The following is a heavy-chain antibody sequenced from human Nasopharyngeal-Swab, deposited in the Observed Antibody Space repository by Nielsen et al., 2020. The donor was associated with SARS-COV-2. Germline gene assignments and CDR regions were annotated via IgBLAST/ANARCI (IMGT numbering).Heavy chain of an antibody. CDR2: IYYSGST. D-gene: IGHD3-10*01. Sequence: SETLSLTCTVSGGSISSGGYYWSWICQHPGRGLEWIGYIYYSGSTYYNPSLKSRVTISVDTSKNQFSLKLSSVTAADTAVYYCARGGRFGKFDYWGQGTLVTVSS. CDR3: ARGGRFGKFDY. CDR1: GGSISSGGYY. V-gene: IGHV4-31*03. J-gene: IGHJ4*02.